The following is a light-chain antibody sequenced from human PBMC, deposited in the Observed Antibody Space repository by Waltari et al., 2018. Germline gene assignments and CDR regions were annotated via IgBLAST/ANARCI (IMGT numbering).Light chain of an antibody. V-gene: IGKV1-39*01. CDR1: QSISSY. Sequence: DIQMTQSPSSLSASVGDRVTITCRASQSISSYLNWYQQKPGKAPKLLIYASSSLQSGVPSRVSGSGSGTDFTLTISSLQPEDFETYYCQQSYSTRRTFGQGTKVEIK. J-gene: IGKJ1*01. CDR3: QQSYSTRRT. CDR2: ASS.